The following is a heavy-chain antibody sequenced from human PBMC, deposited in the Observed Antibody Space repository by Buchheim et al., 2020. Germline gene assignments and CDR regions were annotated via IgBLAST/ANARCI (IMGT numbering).Heavy chain of an antibody. CDR2: IYYSGST. J-gene: IGHJ6*02. CDR3: AGCISTSCYEYGRRNEALYYYYGMDV. V-gene: IGHV4-59*01. D-gene: IGHD2-2*01. CDR1: GGSISSYY. Sequence: QVQLQESGPGLVKPSETLSLTCTVSGGSISSYYWSWIRQPPGKGLEWIGYIYYSGSTNYNPSLKSRVTISVDTSQNQFSLKLSSVTAADTAVYYCAGCISTSCYEYGRRNEALYYYYGMDVWGQGTT.